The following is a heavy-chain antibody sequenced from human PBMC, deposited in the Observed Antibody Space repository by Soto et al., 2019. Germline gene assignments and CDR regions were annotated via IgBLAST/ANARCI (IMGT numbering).Heavy chain of an antibody. D-gene: IGHD6-13*01. CDR1: GGSFSGYY. J-gene: IGHJ4*02. Sequence: SETLSLTCAVYGGSFSGYYWSWIRQPPGKGLEWIGEINHSGSTNYNPSLKSRVTISVDTSKNQFSLKLSSVTAADTAVYYCARVRIAAAGTGPSHFDVWGKGTLVTVSS. CDR3: ARVRIAAAGTGPSHFDV. V-gene: IGHV4-34*01. CDR2: INHSGST.